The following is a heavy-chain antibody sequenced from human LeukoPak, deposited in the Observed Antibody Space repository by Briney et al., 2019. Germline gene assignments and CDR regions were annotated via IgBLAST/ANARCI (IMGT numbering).Heavy chain of an antibody. Sequence: GGSLRLSCAASGFSFSSYAMHWVRQAPGKGLEWVAVISYDESNKYYADSVKGRFTISRDNSKNTLYLQMNSLRAEDTAVYYCARTVVVTYYYGMDVWGQETTVTVSS. D-gene: IGHD2-21*01. V-gene: IGHV3-30-3*01. CDR3: ARTVVVTYYYGMDV. J-gene: IGHJ6*02. CDR2: ISYDESNK. CDR1: GFSFSSYA.